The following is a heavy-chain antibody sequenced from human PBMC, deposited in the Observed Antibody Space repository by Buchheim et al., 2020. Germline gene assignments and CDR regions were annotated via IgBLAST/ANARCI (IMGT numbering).Heavy chain of an antibody. D-gene: IGHD1-26*01. CDR3: ARDKVGITVSHYDN. J-gene: IGHJ4*02. CDR1: GASISSTSYY. Sequence: QLQLQESGPGLVKPSETLSLTCTVSGASISSTSYYWGWIRQPPGKGLEWIGSIYYSGNTYYNPSLKSRVMISIDMSKKQFSLEVRSVTAADTAVYYCARDKVGITVSHYDNWGQGTL. CDR2: IYYSGNT. V-gene: IGHV4-39*07.